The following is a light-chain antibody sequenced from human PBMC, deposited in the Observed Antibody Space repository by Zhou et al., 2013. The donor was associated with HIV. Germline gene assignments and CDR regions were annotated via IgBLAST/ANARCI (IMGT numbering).Light chain of an antibody. Sequence: DIQMTQSPSSLSASVGDRVIISCRASLNIRESLNWYQHRPGKTPKLLIYHASTLQNGVPPRFSGSGSGTDFTLTIGSLRPEDFATYYCQQTYSVHVTFGGGTK. CDR2: HAS. CDR1: LNIRES. V-gene: IGKV1-39*01. CDR3: QQTYSVHVT. J-gene: IGKJ4*01.